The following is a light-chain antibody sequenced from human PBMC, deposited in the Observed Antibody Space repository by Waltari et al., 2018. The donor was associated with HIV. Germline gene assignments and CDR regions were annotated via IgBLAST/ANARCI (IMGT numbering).Light chain of an antibody. CDR3: QQYDLWPLT. J-gene: IGKJ3*01. Sequence: EIVMTQSPVSVSVFPGEKATLSCRASQSVSSNLAWYQQKPGQAPRLVISGASTRATGIPARFGGSGSGTEFTLTISSLQSEDFAVYYCQQYDLWPLTFGPGTKVDIK. CDR1: QSVSSN. V-gene: IGKV3-15*01. CDR2: GAS.